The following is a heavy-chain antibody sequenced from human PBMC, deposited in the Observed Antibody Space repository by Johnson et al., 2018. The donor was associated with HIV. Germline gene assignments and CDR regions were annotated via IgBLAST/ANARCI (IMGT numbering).Heavy chain of an antibody. Sequence: QVQLVESGGGLVKPGGSLRLSCVASGFTFSDYYMTWIRQAPGERLEWVSYISGSGGTIYNADSVKGRSPSSRDTAKNSLYLQMNSLRAEDTAVYYCASGYCSSTSCYGRKLLDDAFDIWGQGTMVTVSS. CDR2: ISGSGGTI. J-gene: IGHJ3*02. D-gene: IGHD2-2*03. CDR3: ASGYCSSTSCYGRKLLDDAFDI. V-gene: IGHV3-11*04. CDR1: GFTFSDYY.